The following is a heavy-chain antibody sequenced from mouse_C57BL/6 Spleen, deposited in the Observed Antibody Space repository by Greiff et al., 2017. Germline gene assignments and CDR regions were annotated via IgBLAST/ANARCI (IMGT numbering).Heavy chain of an antibody. D-gene: IGHD1-1*01. J-gene: IGHJ1*03. V-gene: IGHV1-78*01. Sequence: VQLQQSDAELVKPGASVKISCKVSGYTFTDHAIHWMKQRPEQGLEWIGYIYPRDGSTKYNEKFKGKATLTADKSSSTAYMQLNSLTSEDSAVYFWAKYYYGSSSWYFDVWGTGTTVTVSS. CDR3: AKYYYGSSSWYFDV. CDR1: GYTFTDHA. CDR2: IYPRDGST.